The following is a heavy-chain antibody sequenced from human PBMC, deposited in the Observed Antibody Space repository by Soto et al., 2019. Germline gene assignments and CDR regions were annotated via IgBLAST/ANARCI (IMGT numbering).Heavy chain of an antibody. J-gene: IGHJ4*02. CDR2: IYNTGGT. Sequence: QVQLQESGPGLVKPSQTLSLTCAVSGASISSGGYYWSWIRRHPGKGLEFIGYIYNTGGTTYNPSLKSRITISLDTSKNHFSLRLRSVSAADTAMYYCARDARLEGATVGLYDFWGQGSLVTVS. D-gene: IGHD3-16*01. V-gene: IGHV4-31*11. CDR1: GASISSGGYY. CDR3: ARDARLEGATVGLYDF.